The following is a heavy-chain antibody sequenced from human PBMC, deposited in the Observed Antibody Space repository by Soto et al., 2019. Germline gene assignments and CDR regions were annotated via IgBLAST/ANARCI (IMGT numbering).Heavy chain of an antibody. CDR1: GYTFTSYG. V-gene: IGHV1-18*01. D-gene: IGHD3-22*01. J-gene: IGHJ4*02. CDR2: ISAYNGNT. Sequence: QVPLVQSGAEVKKPGASVKVSCKASGYTFTSYGISWVRQAPGQGLEWMGWISAYNGNTNYAQKLQGRVTMTTDTSTSTAYMELRSLRSDDTAVYYCARDRPRSDTYYYDSSGYPYYFDYWGQGTLVTVSS. CDR3: ARDRPRSDTYYYDSSGYPYYFDY.